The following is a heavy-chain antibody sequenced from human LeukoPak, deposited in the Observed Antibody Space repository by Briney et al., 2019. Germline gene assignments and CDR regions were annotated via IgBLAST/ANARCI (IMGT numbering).Heavy chain of an antibody. Sequence: GESLKISCKGSGYSFTSYWIAWVRQMPGKGLEWMGIIYSGDSDTRYSPSFQGQVTISVDKSISTAYLQWSSLKASDTAMYYCVREDLGLSTPSGYWGQGTLVTVSS. CDR3: VREDLGLSTPSGY. V-gene: IGHV5-51*01. J-gene: IGHJ4*02. CDR2: IYSGDSDT. CDR1: GYSFTSYW. D-gene: IGHD3-16*01.